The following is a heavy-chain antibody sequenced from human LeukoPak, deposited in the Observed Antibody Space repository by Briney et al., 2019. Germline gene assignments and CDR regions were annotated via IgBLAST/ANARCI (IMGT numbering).Heavy chain of an antibody. Sequence: GGSLRLSCAASGFTFADYGMSWVRQAPGKGLEWVCGINWNGNTRVYADSMKGRFTISRDNAKNTLYLQMNGLRAEDTAVYYCARDHFGYNSLDYWGQGTLVTVSS. CDR1: GFTFADYG. V-gene: IGHV3-20*04. D-gene: IGHD5-24*01. CDR2: INWNGNTR. CDR3: ARDHFGYNSLDY. J-gene: IGHJ4*02.